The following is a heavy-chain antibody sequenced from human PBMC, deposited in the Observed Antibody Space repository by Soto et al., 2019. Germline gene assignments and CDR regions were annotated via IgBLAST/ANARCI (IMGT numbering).Heavy chain of an antibody. Sequence: ASVKVSCKASGYTFTSYYMHWVRQAPGQGLEWMGIINPSGGSTSYAQKFQGRVTMTRDASTSTVYMELSSLRSGDTAVYYCARVSAMVRGVLDYWGQGTLVTVSS. CDR3: ARVSAMVRGVLDY. J-gene: IGHJ4*02. D-gene: IGHD3-10*01. CDR1: GYTFTSYY. V-gene: IGHV1-46*01. CDR2: INPSGGST.